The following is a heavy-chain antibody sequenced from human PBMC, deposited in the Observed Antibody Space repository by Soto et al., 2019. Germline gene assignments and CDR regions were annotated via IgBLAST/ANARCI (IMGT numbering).Heavy chain of an antibody. D-gene: IGHD3-10*01. Sequence: SETLSLTCTVSGGSISSYYWSWIRQPPGKGLEWIGYIYYSGSTNYNPSLKSRVTISVDTPKNQFSLKLSSVTAADTAVYYCARRYGSFFDIWGQGTMVTVSS. V-gene: IGHV4-59*08. CDR1: GGSISSYY. CDR2: IYYSGST. J-gene: IGHJ3*02. CDR3: ARRYGSFFDI.